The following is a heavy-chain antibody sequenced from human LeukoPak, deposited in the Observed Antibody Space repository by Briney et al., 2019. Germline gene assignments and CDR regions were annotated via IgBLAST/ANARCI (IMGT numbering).Heavy chain of an antibody. CDR3: ARDTPDSSGYYYADY. V-gene: IGHV3-33*01. CDR1: GFTFSSYG. J-gene: IGHJ4*02. D-gene: IGHD3-22*01. CDR2: IWYDGSNK. Sequence: GGSLRLSCAASGFTFSSYGMPWVRQAPGKGLEWVAVIWYDGSNKYYADSVKGRFTISRDNSKNTLYLQMNSLRAEDTAVYYCARDTPDSSGYYYADYWGQGTLVTVSS.